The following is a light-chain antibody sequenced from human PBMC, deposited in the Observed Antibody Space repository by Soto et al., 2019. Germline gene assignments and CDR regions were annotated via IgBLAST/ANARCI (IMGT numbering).Light chain of an antibody. V-gene: IGKV1-9*01. CDR2: AAS. CDR1: EGISVY. J-gene: IGKJ4*01. CDR3: LHHNRYPRS. Sequence: IHLTQSPSSLSASVGDRVTITCRASEGISVYLAWYQQKPGKAPKLLIYAASTLQTGVPSRFSGSGCRKEVALTVATLQPEDFQTYYCLHHNRYPRSLGGG.